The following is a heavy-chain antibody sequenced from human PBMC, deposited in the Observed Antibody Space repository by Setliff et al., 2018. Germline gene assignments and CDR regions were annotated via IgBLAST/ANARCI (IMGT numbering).Heavy chain of an antibody. J-gene: IGHJ4*02. D-gene: IGHD3-10*01. CDR2: IDRSGNT. V-gene: IGHV4-61*05. CDR3: ARSLGSGSYYGSRPFHSDY. CDR1: GDSIGRYGFY. Sequence: PSETLSLTCTVSGDSIGRYGFYWGWIRQSPEKGLEWIGHIDRSGNTNFNPSLKSRVTISGDRSKNQFSLELSSVTAADTAVYYCARSLGSGSYYGSRPFHSDYWGQGILVTVSS.